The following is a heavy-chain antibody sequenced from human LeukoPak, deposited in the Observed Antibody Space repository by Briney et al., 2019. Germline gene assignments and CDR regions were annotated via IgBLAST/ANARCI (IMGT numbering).Heavy chain of an antibody. CDR1: GFTFSSYW. Sequence: PGGXLRLSCAASGFTFSSYWMHWVRQAPGKGLVWVSRINSDGSSTIYADSVKGRFTISRDNAKNTLYLQMNSLRAEDTAVYYCATGMTTVTTFYFDYWGQGTLVTVSS. D-gene: IGHD4-17*01. J-gene: IGHJ4*02. CDR3: ATGMTTVTTFYFDY. CDR2: INSDGSST. V-gene: IGHV3-74*01.